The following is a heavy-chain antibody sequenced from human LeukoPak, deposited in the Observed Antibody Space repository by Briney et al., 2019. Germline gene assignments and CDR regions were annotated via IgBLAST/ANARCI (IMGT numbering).Heavy chain of an antibody. V-gene: IGHV4-59*01. CDR2: IYYRGST. J-gene: IGHJ4*02. D-gene: IGHD1-26*01. CDR1: GGSITSYF. CDR3: ARGLGSYSYYFDY. Sequence: SETLSLTCTVSGGSITSYFWSWIRQPPGKGLEWIGYIYYRGSTTYNPSLKSRVTMSVDTSKNQFSLKLSSMTAADTAVYYCARGLGSYSYYFDYWGQGTLATVSS.